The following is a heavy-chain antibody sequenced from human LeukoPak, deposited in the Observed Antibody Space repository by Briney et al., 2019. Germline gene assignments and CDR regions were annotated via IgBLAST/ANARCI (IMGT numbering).Heavy chain of an antibody. D-gene: IGHD5-18*01. Sequence: SVKVSCKASGGTFSSYAISWVRQAPGQGPEWMGRIIPIFGTANYAQKFQGRVTITTDEYTSTAYMELSSLRSEDTAVYYCASRVLSSYGYYFDYWGQGTLVTVSS. J-gene: IGHJ4*02. V-gene: IGHV1-69*05. CDR3: ASRVLSSYGYYFDY. CDR2: IIPIFGTA. CDR1: GGTFSSYA.